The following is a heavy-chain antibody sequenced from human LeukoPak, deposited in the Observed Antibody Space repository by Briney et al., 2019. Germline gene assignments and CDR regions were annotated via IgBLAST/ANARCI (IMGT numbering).Heavy chain of an antibody. CDR2: ISWVGGIT. CDR1: GFTFAAYI. V-gene: IGHV3-43*01. Sequence: GGSLRLSCAASGFTFAAYIMHWVRHAPGKGLEWVSLISWVGGITYYADSVKGRFTISRDNSKNSLYLQMKSLRTEDTALYYYAKDNGGSFVTGYYDYWGQGTLVTVSS. CDR3: AKDNGGSFVTGYYDY. D-gene: IGHD3-9*01. J-gene: IGHJ4*02.